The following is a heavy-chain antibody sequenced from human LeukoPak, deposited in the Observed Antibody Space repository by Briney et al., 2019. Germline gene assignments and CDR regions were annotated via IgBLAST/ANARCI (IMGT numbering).Heavy chain of an antibody. CDR3: ARDQYHALFDS. Sequence: SETLSLTCTVSGGSISSCYWSWIRQPPGKGLEWIGYIYYSGSTHYNPSLKSRVTISVDTSKKQFSLKVSSVTAADTAVYYCARDQYHALFDSWGQGTLVTVSS. CDR2: IYYSGST. J-gene: IGHJ4*02. CDR1: GGSISSCY. V-gene: IGHV4-59*12. D-gene: IGHD2-2*01.